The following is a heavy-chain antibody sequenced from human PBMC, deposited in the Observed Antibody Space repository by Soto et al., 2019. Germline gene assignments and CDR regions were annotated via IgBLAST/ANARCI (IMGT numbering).Heavy chain of an antibody. Sequence: QPGGSLRLSCAASGFTFSSHWMHWVRQAPGKGLVWVSRMNSDGSSRSYADSVKGRFTISRDNAKNTLYLQMNSLRAEDTAVYYCARDVYYYDSSGYSGDAFDIWGQGTMVTVSS. CDR3: ARDVYYYDSSGYSGDAFDI. CDR1: GFTFSSHW. CDR2: MNSDGSSR. V-gene: IGHV3-74*01. D-gene: IGHD3-22*01. J-gene: IGHJ3*02.